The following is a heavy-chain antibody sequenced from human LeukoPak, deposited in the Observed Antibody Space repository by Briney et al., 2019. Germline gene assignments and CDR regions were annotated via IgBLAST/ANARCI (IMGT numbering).Heavy chain of an antibody. J-gene: IGHJ4*02. CDR3: ARAHVVPAAFDY. V-gene: IGHV3-30-3*01. CDR2: ISYDGSNK. CDR1: GFTFSSYA. D-gene: IGHD2-2*01. Sequence: GGSLRLSCAASGFTFSSYAMHWVRQAPGKGLEWVSVISYDGSNKYYADSVKGRFTISRDNSKNTLYLQMNSLRAADTAVYYCARAHVVPAAFDYWGQGTLVTVSS.